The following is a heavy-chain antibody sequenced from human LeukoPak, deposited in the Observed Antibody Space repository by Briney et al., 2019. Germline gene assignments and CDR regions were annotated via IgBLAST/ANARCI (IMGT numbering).Heavy chain of an antibody. J-gene: IGHJ4*02. D-gene: IGHD2-2*01. CDR2: IYHSGST. Sequence: PSETLSLTCAVSDYSISSGYYWGWIRQPPGKGPEWIGTIYHSGSTYYNPSLKSRVTISVDTSKNQFSLRLTSVTAADTAVYYCARVRGYCSSTICYRYYFDYWGQGTLVTVSS. V-gene: IGHV4-38-2*01. CDR3: ARVRGYCSSTICYRYYFDY. CDR1: DYSISSGYY.